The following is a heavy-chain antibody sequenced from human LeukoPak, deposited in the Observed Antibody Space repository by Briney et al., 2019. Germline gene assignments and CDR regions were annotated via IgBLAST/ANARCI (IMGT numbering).Heavy chain of an antibody. CDR2: IKQDGSEK. D-gene: IGHD3-3*01. J-gene: IGHJ6*03. Sequence: PGGSLRLSCAASGFTFSSYAMSWVRQAPGKGLEWVANIKQDGSEKYYVDSVKGRFTISRDNAKNSLYLQMNSLRAEDTAVYYCARTTSDFWSGYYRPYYYYYYMDVWGKGTTVTVSS. V-gene: IGHV3-7*01. CDR1: GFTFSSYA. CDR3: ARTTSDFWSGYYRPYYYYYYMDV.